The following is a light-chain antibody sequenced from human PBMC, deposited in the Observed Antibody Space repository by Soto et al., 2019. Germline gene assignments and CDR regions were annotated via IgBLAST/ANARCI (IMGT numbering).Light chain of an antibody. V-gene: IGKV3-11*01. J-gene: IGKJ4*01. CDR2: DAS. CDR3: QQRSNWPPVA. CDR1: QSVSSY. Sequence: EIVLTQSPATLSLSPGERATLSCRASQSVSSYLAWYQQKPGQAPRLLIYDASNRATGLPARFSGSGSGTNYTLTISILEPEDFAIHYCQQRSNWPPVAFGGGTKVEIK.